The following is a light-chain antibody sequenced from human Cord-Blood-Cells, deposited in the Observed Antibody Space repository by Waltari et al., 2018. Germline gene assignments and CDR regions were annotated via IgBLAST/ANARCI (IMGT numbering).Light chain of an antibody. J-gene: IGKJ1*01. CDR3: QQYNSYSRT. V-gene: IGKV1-5*03. CDR2: KAS. Sequence: DIQMTQSPSTLSASVGDRVTITCRASQSISSWLAWYQQKPGKAPKLLIYKASSLESGXXXRFSGSGSGTEFTLTTSSLQPDDFATYYCQQYNSYSRTFGQGTKVEIK. CDR1: QSISSW.